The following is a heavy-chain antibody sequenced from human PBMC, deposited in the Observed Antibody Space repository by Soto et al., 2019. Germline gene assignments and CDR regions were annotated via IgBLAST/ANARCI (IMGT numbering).Heavy chain of an antibody. CDR1: GGSISSGGYS. CDR3: ARTGDYLVDY. V-gene: IGHV4-30-2*05. Sequence: SETLSLTCAVSGGSISSGGYSWSWIRQPPGKGLEWIGYIYHSGSTYYNPSLKSRITINPDTSKNQFSLQLRSVTPDDAAMYYCARTGDYLVDYWGQGTLVTVSS. D-gene: IGHD7-27*01. CDR2: IYHSGST. J-gene: IGHJ4*02.